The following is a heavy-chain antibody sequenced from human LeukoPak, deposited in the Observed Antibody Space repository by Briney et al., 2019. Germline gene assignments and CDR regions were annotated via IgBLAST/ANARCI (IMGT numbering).Heavy chain of an antibody. D-gene: IGHD3-22*01. CDR1: GGSISSGGYY. Sequence: SQTLSLTCTVSGGSISSGGYYWSWIRQHPGKGLEWIGYIYYSGSTYYNPSLKSRVTISVDTSKNQFSLKLSSATAADTAMYFCAILPATDTYYYDNRGYYRPGVHWGQGTLVTVSS. V-gene: IGHV4-31*03. CDR2: IYYSGST. CDR3: AILPATDTYYYDNRGYYRPGVH. J-gene: IGHJ4*02.